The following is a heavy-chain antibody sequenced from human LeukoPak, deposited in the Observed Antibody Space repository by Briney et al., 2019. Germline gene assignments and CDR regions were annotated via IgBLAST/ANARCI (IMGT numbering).Heavy chain of an antibody. Sequence: GGSLRLSCAASGFTVSSNYMSWVRQAPGKGLEWVSVIYSGGSTYYADSVKGRFTISRDNSKNTLYLQMNSLRAEDTAVYYCARDHIVVVVDKYYYYYYGMDVWGQGTTVTVSS. CDR1: GFTVSSNY. V-gene: IGHV3-66*01. CDR2: IYSGGST. D-gene: IGHD2-2*01. J-gene: IGHJ6*02. CDR3: ARDHIVVVVDKYYYYYYGMDV.